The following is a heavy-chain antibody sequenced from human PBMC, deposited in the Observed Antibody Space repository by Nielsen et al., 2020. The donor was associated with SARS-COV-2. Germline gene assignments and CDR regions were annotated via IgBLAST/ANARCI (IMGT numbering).Heavy chain of an antibody. Sequence: SETLSLTCAVYGGSFSGYYWSWIRQPPGKGLEWIGEINHSGSTNYNPSLKSRVTISVDTSKNQFSLKLSSVTAADTAVYYCARTGGNSFDCWGQGTLVTVSS. CDR2: INHSGST. CDR3: ARTGGNSFDC. D-gene: IGHD4-23*01. V-gene: IGHV4-34*01. CDR1: GGSFSGYY. J-gene: IGHJ4*02.